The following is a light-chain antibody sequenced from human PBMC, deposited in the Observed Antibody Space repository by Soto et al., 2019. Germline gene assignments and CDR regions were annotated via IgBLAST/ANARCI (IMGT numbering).Light chain of an antibody. CDR1: QAIRND. Sequence: DIQMTQSPSSLSASVGDSVTITCRASQAIRNDLGWYQQKPGKAPKLMIYDASSLQSGVQSRFSGSGSGTEFTLTICGLQPEDFATYYCLQHKNYPRTFGEGTKVEIK. J-gene: IGKJ1*01. CDR3: LQHKNYPRT. V-gene: IGKV1-17*01. CDR2: DAS.